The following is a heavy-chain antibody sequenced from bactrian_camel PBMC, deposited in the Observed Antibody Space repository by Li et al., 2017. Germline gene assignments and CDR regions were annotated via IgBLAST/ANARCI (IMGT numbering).Heavy chain of an antibody. J-gene: IGHJ4*01. CDR3: AVDRGTGCKFRAGTAY. CDR1: GYASAIKC. D-gene: IGHD6*01. Sequence: VQLVESGGDSVQTGGSLRLTCTASGYASAIKCWGWFRQAPGKEREEVGIARTYSDTTSYGDPVKGRFTIVVDNAKDTMYLQMNNLNQEDTARYYCAVDRGTGCKFRAGTAYWGQGTQVTVS. V-gene: IGHV3S53*01. CDR2: RTYSDTT.